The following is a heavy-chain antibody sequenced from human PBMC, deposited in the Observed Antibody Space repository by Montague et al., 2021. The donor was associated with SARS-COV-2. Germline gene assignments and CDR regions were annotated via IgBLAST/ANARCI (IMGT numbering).Heavy chain of an antibody. CDR1: GGSINDHY. Sequence: SETLSLTCTVSGGSINDHYRSWIRQSPGKGLEWIGHISSNGKTNHNPSLKSRVTLSADASRNEFSLKLDSVTAADTAVYFCARRGYYDSAGYHWHLDLWGRGMLVTVSS. CDR3: ARRGYYDSAGYHWHLDL. V-gene: IGHV4-4*09. D-gene: IGHD3-22*01. CDR2: ISSNGKT. J-gene: IGHJ2*01.